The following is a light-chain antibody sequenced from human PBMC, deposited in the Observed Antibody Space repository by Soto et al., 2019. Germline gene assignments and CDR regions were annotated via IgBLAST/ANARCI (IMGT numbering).Light chain of an antibody. Sequence: SVPRPPASVSGSAGQSITISCTGTISDVGGYDFVSWYQHHPGKAPKLMIYEVSTRPSGVSDRFSGSKSGNTASLTISGLQAEDEADYYCSSYTSDWGVSGTGTKVTVL. J-gene: IGLJ1*01. CDR2: EVS. CDR1: ISDVGGYDF. CDR3: SSYTSDWGV. V-gene: IGLV2-14*01.